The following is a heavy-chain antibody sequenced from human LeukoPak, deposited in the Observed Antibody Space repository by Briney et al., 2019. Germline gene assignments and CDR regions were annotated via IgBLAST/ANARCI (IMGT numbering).Heavy chain of an antibody. V-gene: IGHV3-48*03. Sequence: GGSLRLSCAASGFTFSSYEMNWVRQAPGQGLEWVSYISGGGTTIYYADSVKGRFTISRDNARNSQYLHMNSLRAEDTAVYYCATETENSNYDAFDIWGQGTMVTVSS. CDR3: ATETENSNYDAFDI. CDR1: GFTFSSYE. J-gene: IGHJ3*02. CDR2: ISGGGTTI. D-gene: IGHD4-11*01.